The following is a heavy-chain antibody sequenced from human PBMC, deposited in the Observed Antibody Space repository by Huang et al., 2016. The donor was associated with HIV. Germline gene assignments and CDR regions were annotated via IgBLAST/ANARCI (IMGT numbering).Heavy chain of an antibody. V-gene: IGHV1-2*02. J-gene: IGHJ4*02. CDR3: ARDLGHVSVAGTWGF. CDR2: INPKSGGT. CDR1: EYTFTAYF. D-gene: IGHD6-19*01. Sequence: QVQLVQSGAEVKKPGASVKVSCKASEYTFTAYFIHWVRQAPGQGLEWMGWINPKSGGTKNAPKFQGRVTMTRDTSISTAYMELSRLISDDTALYFCARDLGHVSVAGTWGFWGQGTLVTVSS.